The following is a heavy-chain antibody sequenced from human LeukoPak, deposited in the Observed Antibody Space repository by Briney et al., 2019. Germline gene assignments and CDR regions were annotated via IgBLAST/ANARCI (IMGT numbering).Heavy chain of an antibody. Sequence: GGSLRLSCAASGFTVRSSYMSWVRQAPGKGLEWVSAISGSGGSTYYADSVKGRFTISRDNSKNTLYLQMNSLRAEDTAVYYCAKVPNRYFDYWGQGTLVTLSS. D-gene: IGHD1-14*01. J-gene: IGHJ4*02. V-gene: IGHV3-23*01. CDR2: ISGSGGST. CDR3: AKVPNRYFDY. CDR1: GFTVRSSY.